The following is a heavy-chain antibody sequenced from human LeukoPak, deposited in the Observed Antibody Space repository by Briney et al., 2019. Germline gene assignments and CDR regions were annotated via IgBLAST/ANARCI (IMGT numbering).Heavy chain of an antibody. V-gene: IGHV4-34*01. D-gene: IGHD3-16*01. J-gene: IGHJ4*02. CDR3: ARDSDSGFE. CDR2: INNRGST. CDR1: GGSFSFYY. Sequence: SETLSLTCAVSGGSFSFYYWHWIRQPPGKGLEWIGEINNRGSTQYNPSLRSRVTISVDTSRNHFSLKLTSVTAADTAVYFRARDSDSGFEWGQGTLVTVSS.